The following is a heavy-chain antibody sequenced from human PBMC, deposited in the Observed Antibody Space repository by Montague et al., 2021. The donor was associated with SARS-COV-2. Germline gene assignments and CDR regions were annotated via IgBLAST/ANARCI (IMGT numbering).Heavy chain of an antibody. CDR2: IHCSGSST. Sequence: SETLSLTCIVSGGSISSNTYYWGWLRQAPGKGWEWNGSIHCSGSSTHSNPSLKSRVPITPNTSYNQFSMQLRAATAADTAVYWCARHDAAGWDDAYAFDIWGQGTMVTVSS. V-gene: IGHV4-39*01. J-gene: IGHJ3*02. CDR1: GGSISSNTYY. CDR3: ARHDAAGWDDAYAFDI. D-gene: IGHD1-1*01.